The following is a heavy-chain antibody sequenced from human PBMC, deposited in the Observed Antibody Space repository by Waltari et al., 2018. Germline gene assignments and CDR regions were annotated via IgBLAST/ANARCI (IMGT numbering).Heavy chain of an antibody. CDR3: ARGRLSSQLQARGRRGNWFDP. CDR1: GGSFSGYY. CDR2: INHSGST. J-gene: IGHJ5*02. Sequence: QVQLHQWGAGLLTASETLSLTCAVYGGSFSGYYWNWIRQPPVKGLEWIGEINHSGSTNYNPSLKSRVTISVDTSKNQFSLRLTSVTAADTSVYYCARGRLSSQLQARGRRGNWFDPWGQGTLVTVSS. D-gene: IGHD3-16*02. V-gene: IGHV4-34*01.